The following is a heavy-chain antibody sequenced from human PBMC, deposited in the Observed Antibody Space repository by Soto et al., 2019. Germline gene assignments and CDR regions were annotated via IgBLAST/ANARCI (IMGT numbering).Heavy chain of an antibody. J-gene: IGHJ4*02. CDR1: GGSLSSGAYY. CDR2: IYYSGST. Sequence: SETLSLTCTVSGGSLSSGAYYWILIRQHPGKGLEWIGYIYYSGSTYYNPSLESRVTLSVDTSTKQFSLKVSSVTAADTAVYYCARANYFESSGPFDYWGQGILLTVSS. D-gene: IGHD3-22*01. V-gene: IGHV4-31*03. CDR3: ARANYFESSGPFDY.